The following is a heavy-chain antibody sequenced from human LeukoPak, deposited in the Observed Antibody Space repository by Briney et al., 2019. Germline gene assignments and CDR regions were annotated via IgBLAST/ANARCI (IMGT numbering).Heavy chain of an antibody. CDR2: ISSSGRDT. CDR3: ARDLLGHGDKAHFDY. V-gene: IGHV3-23*01. J-gene: IGHJ4*02. D-gene: IGHD4-17*01. CDR1: GLTFGDYA. Sequence: GGSLRLSCAASGLTFGDYAMSWVRQAPGKGLEWVSTISSSGRDTYYADSVKGRFTISRDNSKNTLYLQMNSLRAEDTAVYYCARDLLGHGDKAHFDYWGQGTLVTVSS.